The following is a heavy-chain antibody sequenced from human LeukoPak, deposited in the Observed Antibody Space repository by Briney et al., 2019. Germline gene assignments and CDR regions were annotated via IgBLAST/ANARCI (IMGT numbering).Heavy chain of an antibody. J-gene: IGHJ4*02. CDR1: GGSISIGDYY. CDR3: ARDRDGFQDY. V-gene: IGHV4-30-4*01. CDR2: IYYSGST. Sequence: PSETLSLTCTVSGGSISIGDYYWSWIRQPPGKGLEWIGYIYYSGSTYYNPSLKSRVTISVDTSKNQFSLKLSSVTAADTAVCYCARDRDGFQDYWGQGTLVTVSS. D-gene: IGHD3-10*01.